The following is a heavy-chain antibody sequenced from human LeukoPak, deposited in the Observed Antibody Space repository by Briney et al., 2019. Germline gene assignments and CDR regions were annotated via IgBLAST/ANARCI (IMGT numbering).Heavy chain of an antibody. D-gene: IGHD6-13*01. CDR3: AKDRDSGRWYTDPGAFDI. CDR1: GFTFSSYG. V-gene: IGHV3-30*02. CDR2: IRYDGSNK. J-gene: IGHJ3*02. Sequence: PGGSLRLSCAASGFTFSSYGMHWVRQAPGKGLEWVAFIRYDGSNKYYADSVKGRFTISRDNSKNTLYLQMNSLRAEDTAVYYCAKDRDSGRWYTDPGAFDIWGQGTMVTVSS.